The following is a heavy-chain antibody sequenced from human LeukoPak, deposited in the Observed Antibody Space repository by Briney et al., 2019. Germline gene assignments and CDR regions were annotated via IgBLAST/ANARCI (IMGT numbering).Heavy chain of an antibody. CDR2: MYNSVSI. D-gene: IGHD6-6*01. J-gene: IGHJ4*02. V-gene: IGHV4-38-2*01. Sequence: SGTLSLTCVVSGYSIRNGDYWGWIRQSPGKGLEWIASMYNSVSIHYNPSLKSRVTILVDTSKNEFSLKMRSVTAADTAVYYCARNSSSGFFDYWGQGTLATVSS. CDR3: ARNSSSGFFDY. CDR1: GYSIRNGDY.